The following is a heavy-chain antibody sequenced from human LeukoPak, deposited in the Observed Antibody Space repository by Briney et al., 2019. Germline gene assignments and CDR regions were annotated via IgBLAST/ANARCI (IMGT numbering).Heavy chain of an antibody. V-gene: IGHV4-34*01. CDR2: INHSGST. CDR1: GGSFSGYY. D-gene: IGHD6-13*01. CDR3: ARDGQQLSDY. J-gene: IGHJ4*02. Sequence: SETLSLTCAVYGGSFSGYYWSWIRQPPGKGLEWIGEINHSGSTNYNPSLKSRVTISVDTSKNQFSLKLSSVTAADTAVYYCARDGQQLSDYWGQGTLVTVSS.